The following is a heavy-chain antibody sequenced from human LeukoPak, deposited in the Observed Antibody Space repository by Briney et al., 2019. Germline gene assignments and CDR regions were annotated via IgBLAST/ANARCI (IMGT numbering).Heavy chain of an antibody. CDR1: GYPFTTYV. J-gene: IGHJ6*02. CDR3: AREYAGYSSSWTFYYYGMDV. Sequence: ASVKVSCKASGYPFTTYVINWVRQAPGQGLEWVAWMNPNSGGTVYAQKFQGRVTMTRNTSISTAYMELSSLRSEDTAVYYCAREYAGYSSSWTFYYYGMDVWGQGTTVTVSS. V-gene: IGHV1-8*01. D-gene: IGHD6-13*01. CDR2: MNPNSGGT.